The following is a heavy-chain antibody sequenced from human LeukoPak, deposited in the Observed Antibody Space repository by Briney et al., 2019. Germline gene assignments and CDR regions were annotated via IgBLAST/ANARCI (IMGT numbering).Heavy chain of an antibody. CDR1: GGSISSYY. Sequence: SETLSLTCTVSGGSISSYYWSWIRQPPGKGLEWIGYIYYSGSTYYNPSLKSRVTISVDTSKNQFSLKLSSVTAADTAVYYCAGDGYTYYGMDVWGQGTTVTVSS. V-gene: IGHV4-59*06. D-gene: IGHD5-12*01. CDR2: IYYSGST. CDR3: AGDGYTYYGMDV. J-gene: IGHJ6*02.